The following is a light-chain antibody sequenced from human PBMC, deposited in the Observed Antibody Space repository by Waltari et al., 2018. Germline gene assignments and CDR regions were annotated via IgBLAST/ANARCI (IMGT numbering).Light chain of an antibody. CDR3: CSRAGTYTLV. CDR1: SSDVGAYNH. Sequence: QSALTQPRSVSGSPGQSVTISCTGTSSDVGAYNHVNWYQHHPGKAPTLMLYDVIKRPSGVPDRFSGSKSGNTASLTISGLQAEDEADYYCCSRAGTYTLVFGGGTKLTVL. V-gene: IGLV2-11*01. CDR2: DVI. J-gene: IGLJ2*01.